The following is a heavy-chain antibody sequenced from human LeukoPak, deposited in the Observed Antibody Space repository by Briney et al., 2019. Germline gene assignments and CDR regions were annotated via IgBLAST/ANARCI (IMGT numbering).Heavy chain of an antibody. D-gene: IGHD2-2*02. CDR2: ISVTGGST. CDR3: AKVGCTSASCYTDEHFDY. V-gene: IGHV3-23*01. J-gene: IGHJ4*02. CDR1: GFTFSSYA. Sequence: GGSLRLSCAASGFTFSSYAMSWIRQAPGKGLEWVSGISVTGGSTYYADSVKGRFTISRDNSKNTVYLQMNSLGAEDTAVYYCAKVGCTSASCYTDEHFDYWGQGTLVTVSS.